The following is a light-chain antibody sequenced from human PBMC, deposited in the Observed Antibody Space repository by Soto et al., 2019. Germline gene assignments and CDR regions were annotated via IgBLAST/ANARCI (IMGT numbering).Light chain of an antibody. CDR3: CSYTRLSTVV. Sequence: QSALTQPASVSGSPGQSITIACTGTSSDVGGYNHVSWYQHSPGKAPKLILFAVSDRPSGVSHRFSGSKSGNTASLTISGLQAEDEADYYCCSYTRLSTVVFGGGTTVTVL. V-gene: IGLV2-14*01. J-gene: IGLJ2*01. CDR2: AVS. CDR1: SSDVGGYNH.